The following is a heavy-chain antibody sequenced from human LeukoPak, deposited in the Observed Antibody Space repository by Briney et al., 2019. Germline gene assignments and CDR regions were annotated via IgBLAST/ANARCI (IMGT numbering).Heavy chain of an antibody. V-gene: IGHV1-18*01. Sequence: ASVKVSCKASGYTFTSYGISWVRQAPGQGLEWMGWISAYNGNTNYAQKLQGRVTMTTDTSTSTAYMELRSLRSDDTAVYYCARVPLYVWGLRWFDPWGQGTLVTVSS. J-gene: IGHJ5*02. CDR1: GYTFTSYG. D-gene: IGHD3-16*01. CDR2: ISAYNGNT. CDR3: ARVPLYVWGLRWFDP.